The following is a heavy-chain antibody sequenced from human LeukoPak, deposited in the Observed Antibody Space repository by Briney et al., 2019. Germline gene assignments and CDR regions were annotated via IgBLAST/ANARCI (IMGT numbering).Heavy chain of an antibody. CDR3: ARQNPVRVPAYALDI. D-gene: IGHD2-2*01. J-gene: IGHJ3*02. CDR1: GGSISSCY. Sequence: SDSLSLTCTVSGGSISSCYWSWFWQPPGEGLDWIGYIYYSGSPNYNPSLKSRVTISVDTSKNQFSLKLSSVTASDTAVYYCARQNPVRVPAYALDIWGQGTMVTVSS. CDR2: IYYSGSP. V-gene: IGHV4-59*08.